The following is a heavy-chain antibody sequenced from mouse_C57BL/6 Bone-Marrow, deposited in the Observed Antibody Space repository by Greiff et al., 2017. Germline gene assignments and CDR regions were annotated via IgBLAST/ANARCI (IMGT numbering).Heavy chain of an antibody. CDR1: GYAFSSYW. CDR3: ARWPLLFSWYAMDY. J-gene: IGHJ4*01. V-gene: IGHV1-80*01. D-gene: IGHD2-1*01. Sequence: QVQLQQSGTELVKPGASVKISCKASGYAFSSYWMNWVKQRPGKGLEWIGQIYPGDGDTNYNGKFKGKATLTADKSSSTAYMQLSSLTSEDSAVYFCARWPLLFSWYAMDYWGQGTSVTVSS. CDR2: IYPGDGDT.